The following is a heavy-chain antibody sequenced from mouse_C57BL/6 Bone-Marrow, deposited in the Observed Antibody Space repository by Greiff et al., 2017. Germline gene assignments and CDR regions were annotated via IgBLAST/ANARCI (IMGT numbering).Heavy chain of an antibody. D-gene: IGHD1-1*01. CDR1: GYTFTDYY. V-gene: IGHV1-26*01. Sequence: EVQLQQSGPELVKPGASVKISCKASGYTFTDYYMNWVKQSHGQSLEWIGDINPNNGGTSYNQKFKGKATLTVDKSSSTAYMELRSLTSEDSAVYYCAALREDCWYFDFWGTGTAVTVSS. CDR2: INPNNGGT. J-gene: IGHJ1*03. CDR3: AALREDCWYFDF.